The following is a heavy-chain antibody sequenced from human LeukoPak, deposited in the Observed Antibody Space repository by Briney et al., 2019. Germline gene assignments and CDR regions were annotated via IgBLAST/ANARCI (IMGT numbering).Heavy chain of an antibody. Sequence: GGSLRLSCAASGLTFRSYEMNWVRQAPGKGLEWVSFISNSGDSIYYADSVKGRFTISRDNAKNSLFLQMNSLRAEDTAVYYCARSEARFMLSWGQGTLVTVSS. V-gene: IGHV3-48*03. CDR2: ISNSGDSI. D-gene: IGHD3-16*02. CDR1: GLTFRSYE. CDR3: ARSEARFMLS. J-gene: IGHJ4*02.